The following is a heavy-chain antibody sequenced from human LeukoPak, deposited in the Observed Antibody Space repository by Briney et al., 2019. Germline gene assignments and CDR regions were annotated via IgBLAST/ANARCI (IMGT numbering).Heavy chain of an antibody. Sequence: GESLKISCKGSGYSFTSYWIGWVRQMPGKGLEWMGIIYPGDSDTRYSPSFQGQVTISADKSISTAYLQWSSLKASDTAMYYCARHLNDLLWFGEPSGGWFDPWGQGTLVTVSS. J-gene: IGHJ5*02. CDR3: ARHLNDLLWFGEPSGGWFDP. CDR1: GYSFTSYW. V-gene: IGHV5-51*01. D-gene: IGHD3-10*01. CDR2: IYPGDSDT.